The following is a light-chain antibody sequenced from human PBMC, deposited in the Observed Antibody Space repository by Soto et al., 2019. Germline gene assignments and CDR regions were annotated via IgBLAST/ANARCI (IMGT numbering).Light chain of an antibody. CDR3: GSYSSTTTREV. J-gene: IGLJ1*01. CDR2: DVT. Sequence: QSVLAQPASVSGTPGQSITISCTRASSDVGGYDFVSWYQHHPGTPPKLIIYDVTHRPSGVSHRFSVSKSASTASLTISGLQVEDEADYFCGSYSSTTTREVFGAGTKVTV. V-gene: IGLV2-14*03. CDR1: SSDVGGYDF.